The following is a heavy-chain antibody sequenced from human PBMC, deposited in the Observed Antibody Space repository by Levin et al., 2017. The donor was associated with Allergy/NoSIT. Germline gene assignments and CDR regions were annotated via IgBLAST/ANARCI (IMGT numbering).Heavy chain of an antibody. CDR3: TTSRGAAVDRLDV. Sequence: GGSLRLSCAASGFTFSNAWMSWVRQAPGKGLEWVGRIKSKTDGGTTDYAAPVKGRFTISRDDSKNTLYLQMNSLKTEDTAVYYCTTSRGAAVDRLDVWGQGTTVTVSS. CDR2: IKSKTDGGTT. V-gene: IGHV3-15*01. J-gene: IGHJ6*02. CDR1: GFTFSNAW. D-gene: IGHD6-19*01.